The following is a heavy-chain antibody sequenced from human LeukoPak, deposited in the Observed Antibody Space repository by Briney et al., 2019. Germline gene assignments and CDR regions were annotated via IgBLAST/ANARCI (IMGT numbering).Heavy chain of an antibody. J-gene: IGHJ2*01. CDR1: GGSISSYY. V-gene: IGHV4-59*08. D-gene: IGHD5-24*01. CDR2: IYYSGST. CDR3: ARQARKRGLQLGYFDL. Sequence: PSETLSLTCTVSGGSISSYYWSWIRQPPGRGLEWIGYIYYSGSTNYNPSLTSRVTISVDTSKNQFSLKLSSVTAADTAVYYCARQARKRGLQLGYFDLWGRGTLVTVSS.